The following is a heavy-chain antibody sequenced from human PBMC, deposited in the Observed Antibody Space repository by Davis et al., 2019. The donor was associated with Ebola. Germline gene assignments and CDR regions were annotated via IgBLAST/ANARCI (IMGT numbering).Heavy chain of an antibody. CDR1: GFTFSSYS. D-gene: IGHD1-26*01. CDR2: IYYSGST. CDR3: ARGSIEWELLH. J-gene: IGHJ4*02. Sequence: ESLKISCAASGFTFSSYSMNWVRQPPGKGLEWIGSIYYSGSTNYNPSLKSRVTISVDTSKNQFSLKLSSVTAADTAVYYCARGSIEWELLHWGQGTLVTVSS. V-gene: IGHV4-34*01.